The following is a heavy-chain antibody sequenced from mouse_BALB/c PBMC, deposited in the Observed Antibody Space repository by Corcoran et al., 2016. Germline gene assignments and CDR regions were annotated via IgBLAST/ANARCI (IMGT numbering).Heavy chain of an antibody. CDR3: ERGLGHYAMDY. V-gene: IGHV1-84*02. CDR1: GYTFTDYY. CDR2: IYPGSGNT. J-gene: IGHJ4*01. Sequence: QIQLQQSGPELVKPGASVKISYKTSGYTFTDYYINWVKQKPGQGLEWIAWIYPGSGNTKYNEKFKGKATLTVDTSSSTAYMQLSSLTSEDTAVYFCERGLGHYAMDYWGQGTSVTVSS. D-gene: IGHD3-3*01.